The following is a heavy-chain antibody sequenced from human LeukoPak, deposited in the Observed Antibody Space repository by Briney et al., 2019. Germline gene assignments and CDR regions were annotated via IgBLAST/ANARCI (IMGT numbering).Heavy chain of an antibody. CDR3: ARGTPKSWSGYWKFDH. CDR1: GGTFSSYA. CDR2: IIPILGTA. J-gene: IGHJ4*02. V-gene: IGHV1-69*13. Sequence: ASVKVSCKASGGTFSSYAISWVRQAPGQGLEWMGGIIPILGTANYAQKFQGRVTITADESTSTAYMELSSLRSEDTAVYYCARGTPKSWSGYWKFDHWGQGTLVTVSS. D-gene: IGHD3-3*01.